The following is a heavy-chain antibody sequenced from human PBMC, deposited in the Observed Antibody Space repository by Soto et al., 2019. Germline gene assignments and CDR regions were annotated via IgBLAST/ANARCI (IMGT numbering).Heavy chain of an antibody. D-gene: IGHD6-6*01. CDR1: GFTFSSYA. V-gene: IGHV3-23*01. J-gene: IGHJ4*02. CDR2: ISGSGGST. Sequence: GSLRLSCAASGFTFSSYAMSWVRQAPGKGLEWVSAISGSGGSTYYADSVKGRFTISRDNSKNTLYLQMNSLRAEDTAVYYCACSYSSSLYYFDYWGQGTLVTVS. CDR3: ACSYSSSLYYFDY.